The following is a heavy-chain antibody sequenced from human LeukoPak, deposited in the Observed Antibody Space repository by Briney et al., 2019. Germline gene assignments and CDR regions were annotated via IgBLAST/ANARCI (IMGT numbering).Heavy chain of an antibody. D-gene: IGHD2-15*01. CDR3: ARGDIDYYYMDV. CDR2: IYHSGST. V-gene: IGHV4-38-2*01. Sequence: SETLSLTCAVSGYSISSGYYWGWIRQPPGKGLEWIGSIYHSGSTYYNPSLKSRVTISVDTSKNQFSLKLSSVTAADTAVYYCARGDIDYYYMDVWGKGTTVTVSS. J-gene: IGHJ6*03. CDR1: GYSISSGYY.